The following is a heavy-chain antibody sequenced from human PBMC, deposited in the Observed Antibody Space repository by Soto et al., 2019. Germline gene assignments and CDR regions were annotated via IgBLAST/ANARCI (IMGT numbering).Heavy chain of an antibody. V-gene: IGHV4-59*08. Sequence: QVQLQESGPGLVKPSETLSLTCTVSGGSIRSYYWSWIRQPPGKGLEWIGYIYYSGSTNYNPSLKSRVTLSVDTSKTRFPLNLSSVTAADTAVYYCARAWGTGTVYYGMDVWGPGTTVTVSS. CDR1: GGSIRSYY. CDR2: IYYSGST. D-gene: IGHD1-1*01. J-gene: IGHJ6*02. CDR3: ARAWGTGTVYYGMDV.